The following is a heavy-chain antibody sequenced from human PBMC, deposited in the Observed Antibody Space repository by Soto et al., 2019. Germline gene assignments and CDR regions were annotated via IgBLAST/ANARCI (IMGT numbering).Heavy chain of an antibody. V-gene: IGHV4-61*01. CDR3: AGDSDILTGYSYGMDV. Sequence: QVQLQESGPGLVKPSETLSLTCTVSGGSVSSGSYFWSWIRQPPGKGLEWIGYIYYNVTTNYNPSLKSRVTISVDTSKNQFSLKLSSVTAADTAVYYCAGDSDILTGYSYGMDVWGQGTTVTVSS. CDR2: IYYNVTT. D-gene: IGHD3-9*01. J-gene: IGHJ6*02. CDR1: GGSVSSGSYF.